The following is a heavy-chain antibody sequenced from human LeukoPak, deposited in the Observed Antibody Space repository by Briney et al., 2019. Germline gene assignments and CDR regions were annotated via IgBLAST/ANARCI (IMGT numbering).Heavy chain of an antibody. D-gene: IGHD3-10*01. CDR2: IRNKAYGGTT. J-gene: IGHJ4*02. CDR1: GFTFGDYA. CDR3: TREWFGELFGDY. Sequence: GGSLRLSCTASGFTFGDYAMSWVRQAPGKGLEWVGFIRNKAYGGTTEYAASVKGRFTISRDDSKSIAYLQMNSLKTEDTAVYYCTREWFGELFGDYWGQGTLVTVSS. V-gene: IGHV3-49*04.